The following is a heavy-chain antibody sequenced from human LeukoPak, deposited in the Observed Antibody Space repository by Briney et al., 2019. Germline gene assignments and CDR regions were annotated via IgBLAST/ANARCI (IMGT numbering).Heavy chain of an antibody. CDR2: ISGSGDSI. CDR1: GFTFSSYW. J-gene: IGHJ4*02. D-gene: IGHD6-19*01. CDR3: AKRIAVAPRYFDC. Sequence: GGSLRLSCAASGFTFSSYWMSWVRQAPGKGLEWVSTISGSGDSIYYADSVKGRFTISRDNSKNTLYLQMNSLRAEDTAVYYCAKRIAVAPRYFDCWGQGTLVTVSS. V-gene: IGHV3-23*01.